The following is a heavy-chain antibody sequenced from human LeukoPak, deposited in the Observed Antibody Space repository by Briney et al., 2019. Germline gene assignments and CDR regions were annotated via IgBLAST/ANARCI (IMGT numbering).Heavy chain of an antibody. D-gene: IGHD1-26*01. CDR3: AKDQDSGSYLESPFDY. CDR2: IRYDGSNK. V-gene: IGHV3-30*02. J-gene: IGHJ4*02. Sequence: GGSLRLSCAASGFTFSSYGMHWVRHAPGKGLEWVAFIRYDGSNKYYADSVKGRFTISRDNSKNTLYLQMNSLRAEDTAVYHCAKDQDSGSYLESPFDYWGQGTLVTVSS. CDR1: GFTFSSYG.